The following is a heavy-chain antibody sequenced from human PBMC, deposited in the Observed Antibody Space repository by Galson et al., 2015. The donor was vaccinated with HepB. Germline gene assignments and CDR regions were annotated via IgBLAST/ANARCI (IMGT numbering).Heavy chain of an antibody. D-gene: IGHD6-13*01. CDR3: VRLGDLSGYSSR. V-gene: IGHV3-73*01. CDR2: IRSKAGNYAA. J-gene: IGHJ4*02. CDR1: GFTFSSSA. Sequence: SLRLSCAASGFTFSSSAIHWVRQASGKGPEWIGRIRSKAGNYAALYVPSLEGRFTISRDDSKNMAYLHMRSLKTDDTAVYYCVRLGDLSGYSSRWGQGTLVTVSS.